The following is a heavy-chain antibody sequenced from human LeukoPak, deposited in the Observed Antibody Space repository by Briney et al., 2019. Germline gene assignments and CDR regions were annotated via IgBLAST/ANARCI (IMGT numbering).Heavy chain of an antibody. V-gene: IGHV4-61*02. CDR2: IYTSGST. CDR3: ATDPYYAQGY. J-gene: IGHJ4*02. D-gene: IGHD1-26*01. CDR1: GGSISSGSYY. Sequence: SETLSLTCTVSGGSISSGSYYWSWIRQPAGKGLEWIGRIYTSGSTNYNPSLKSRVTISVDTSKNQFSLRLSSVTAADTAVYYCATDPYYAQGYWGQGTLVTVSS.